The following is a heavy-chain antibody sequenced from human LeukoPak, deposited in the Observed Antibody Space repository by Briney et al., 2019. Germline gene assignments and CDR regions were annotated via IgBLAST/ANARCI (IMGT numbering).Heavy chain of an antibody. Sequence: ASVKVSCKASGYTFTSYDINWVRQATGQGLEWMGWMNPNSGNTGNAQKFQGRVTMTRNTSISTAYMELSSLRSEDTAVYYCAIYGSGSYLRQYYWGQGTLVTVSS. CDR1: GYTFTSYD. V-gene: IGHV1-8*01. CDR2: MNPNSGNT. D-gene: IGHD3-10*01. CDR3: AIYGSGSYLRQYY. J-gene: IGHJ4*02.